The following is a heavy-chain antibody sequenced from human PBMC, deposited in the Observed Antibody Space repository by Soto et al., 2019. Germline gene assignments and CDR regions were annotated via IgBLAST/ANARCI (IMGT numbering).Heavy chain of an antibody. D-gene: IGHD4-17*01. J-gene: IGHJ3*02. V-gene: IGHV2-5*02. CDR2: IYWDDDK. CDR1: GFSLRTSGVG. CDR3: AHRRDVYIYGDVFDI. Sequence: QITLKESGPTLVKPTQTRTLTCTFSGFSLRTSGVGVGWIRQPPGKALEWLALIYWDDDKRYSPSLKTRLTLTKDTSKNQVVLTMTNMDPVDTATYYCAHRRDVYIYGDVFDIWGQGTMVTVSS.